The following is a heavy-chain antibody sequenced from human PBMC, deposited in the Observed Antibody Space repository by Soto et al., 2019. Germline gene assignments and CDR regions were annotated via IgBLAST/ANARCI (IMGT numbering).Heavy chain of an antibody. D-gene: IGHD4-4*01. CDR1: GFTFSSYA. J-gene: IGHJ2*01. Sequence: QVQLVESGGGVVQPGRSLRLSCAASGFTFSSYAMHWVRQAPGKGLEWVAVISYAGSNKYYADSVKGRFTISRDNSKNXLYLQMNSLRAEDTAVYYCARPLWRDDYNWGYFDFWGRGTLVTVSS. V-gene: IGHV3-30-3*01. CDR3: ARPLWRDDYNWGYFDF. CDR2: ISYAGSNK.